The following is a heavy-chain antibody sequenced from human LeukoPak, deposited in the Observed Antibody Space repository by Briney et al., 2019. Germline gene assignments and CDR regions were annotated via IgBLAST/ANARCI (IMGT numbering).Heavy chain of an antibody. V-gene: IGHV3-30*02. J-gene: IGHJ4*02. Sequence: GGSLRLSCAASGFTFSSYGMDWVRHTPGKGLEWVAFIRYDGNNKDYADSVKGRFTISRDNSKDTLYLQMNGLRVEDTAVYYCVKEIHWGQGTLVIVSS. CDR3: VKEIH. CDR1: GFTFSSYG. CDR2: IRYDGNNK.